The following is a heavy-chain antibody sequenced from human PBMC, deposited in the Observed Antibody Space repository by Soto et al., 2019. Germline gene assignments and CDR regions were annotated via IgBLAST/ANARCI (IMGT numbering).Heavy chain of an antibody. CDR2: ISGSGGST. D-gene: IGHD3-10*02. CDR1: GFTFSSYA. V-gene: IGHV3-23*01. Sequence: PGGSLRLACAASGFTFSSYAMSWVRQAPGKGLEWVSAISGSGGSTYYADSVKGRFTISRDNSKNTLYLQMNSLRAEDTAVYYCRGRITMLSRMDVWGQGTTVTVSS. J-gene: IGHJ6*02. CDR3: RGRITMLSRMDV.